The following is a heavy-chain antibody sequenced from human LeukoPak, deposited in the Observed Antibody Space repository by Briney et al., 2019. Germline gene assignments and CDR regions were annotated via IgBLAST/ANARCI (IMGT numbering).Heavy chain of an antibody. J-gene: IGHJ3*02. V-gene: IGHV4-59*08. Sequence: PSETLSLTCTVSGGSISSYYWSWIRQPPGKGLEWIGYVYYSGSTNYNPSLNSRVTISVDTSKNQFSLKLNSVTAADTALFYCARRQLGIRAFDIWGQGTMVTVSS. D-gene: IGHD3-16*01. CDR2: VYYSGST. CDR3: ARRQLGIRAFDI. CDR1: GGSISSYY.